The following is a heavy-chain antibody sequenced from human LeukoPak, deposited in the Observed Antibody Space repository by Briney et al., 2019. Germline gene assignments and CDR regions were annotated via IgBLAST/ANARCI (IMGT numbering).Heavy chain of an antibody. J-gene: IGHJ4*02. Sequence: LGESLKISFKGSGYSFTSYLIGWVRQMPGKGLEGMGIIYPGDSDTSYSPSFPGQVTISAAKSISTAYLQWSSLKASDTAMYYCARGGYDSSGYFDPFDYWGQGSLVTVYS. V-gene: IGHV5-51*01. D-gene: IGHD3-22*01. CDR2: IYPGDSDT. CDR3: ARGGYDSSGYFDPFDY. CDR1: GYSFTSYL.